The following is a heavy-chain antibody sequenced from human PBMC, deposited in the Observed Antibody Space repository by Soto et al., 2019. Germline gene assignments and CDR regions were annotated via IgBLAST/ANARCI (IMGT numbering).Heavy chain of an antibody. V-gene: IGHV1-46*01. CDR3: ARDHFEYDFWSGYPHYYYGMDV. D-gene: IGHD3-3*01. Sequence: ASVKVSCKASGGTFSSYAISWVRQAPGQGLEWMGIINPSGGSTSHAQKFQGRVTMTRDTSTSTVYMELSSMRSEDTAVYYWARDHFEYDFWSGYPHYYYGMDVWGQGTTVTVSS. J-gene: IGHJ6*02. CDR2: INPSGGST. CDR1: GGTFSSYA.